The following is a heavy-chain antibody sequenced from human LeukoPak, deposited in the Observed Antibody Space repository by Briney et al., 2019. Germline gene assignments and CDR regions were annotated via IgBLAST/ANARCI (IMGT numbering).Heavy chain of an antibody. CDR2: ISAYNGNT. D-gene: IGHD6-13*01. CDR3: AGFKKAAAGESYDY. J-gene: IGHJ4*02. V-gene: IGHV1-18*01. Sequence: ASVKVSCKASGYTFTSYGISWVRQAPGQGLEWMGWISAYNGNTNYAQKLQGRVTMTTDTSTSTAYMELRSLRSDDTAVYFCAGFKKAAAGESYDYWGQGTLVTVSS. CDR1: GYTFTSYG.